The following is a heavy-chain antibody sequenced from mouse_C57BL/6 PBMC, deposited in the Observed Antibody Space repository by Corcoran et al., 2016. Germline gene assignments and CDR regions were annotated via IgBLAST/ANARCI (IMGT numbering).Heavy chain of an antibody. Sequence: QVQLQQSGAELARPGASVKLSCKASGYTFTSYGISWVKQRTGQGLEWIGEIYPRSGNTYYNEKFKGKATLTADKSSSTAYMELRSLTSEDSAVYFCARGGDYDWGWYFDVWGTGTTVTVSS. CDR3: ARGGDYDWGWYFDV. CDR1: GYTFTSYG. D-gene: IGHD2-4*01. V-gene: IGHV1-81*01. CDR2: IYPRSGNT. J-gene: IGHJ1*03.